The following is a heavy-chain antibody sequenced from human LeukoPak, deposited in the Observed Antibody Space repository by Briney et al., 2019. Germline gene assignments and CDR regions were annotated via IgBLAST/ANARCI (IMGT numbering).Heavy chain of an antibody. V-gene: IGHV1-69*04. Sequence: ASVKVSCKASGGTFSSYAISWVRQAPGQGLEWMGRIIPILGIANYAQKFQGRVTITADKSTSTAYMELSSLISEDTAVYYCARDISAAAGPLSNDYWGQGTLVTVSS. CDR1: GGTFSSYA. D-gene: IGHD6-13*01. CDR3: ARDISAAAGPLSNDY. J-gene: IGHJ4*02. CDR2: IIPILGIA.